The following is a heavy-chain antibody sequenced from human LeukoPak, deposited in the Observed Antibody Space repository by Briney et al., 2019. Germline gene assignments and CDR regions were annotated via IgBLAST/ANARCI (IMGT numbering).Heavy chain of an antibody. D-gene: IGHD3-3*01. Sequence: SETLSLTCAVYGGSFSGYYWGWIRQPPGKGLEWIGSIFYSGSTSYNPSLKSRVTISVDTSKNQFSLKLSSVTAADTAVYYCARHSNFLAPKFDSWGQGTLVTVSS. CDR3: ARHSNFLAPKFDS. J-gene: IGHJ4*02. V-gene: IGHV4-59*08. CDR2: IFYSGST. CDR1: GGSFSGYY.